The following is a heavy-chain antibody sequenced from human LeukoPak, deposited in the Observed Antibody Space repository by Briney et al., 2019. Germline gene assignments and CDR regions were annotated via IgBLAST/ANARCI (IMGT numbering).Heavy chain of an antibody. CDR2: IYYSGST. D-gene: IGHD6-19*01. J-gene: IGHJ4*02. V-gene: IGHV4-39*01. CDR1: GDSISSSSSY. CDR3: ATSGWYLLPGVY. Sequence: SETLSLTCTVSGDSISSSSSYWGWIRQPPGKGLEWIGSIYYSGSTYYNPSLESRVTISVDTSKNQFSLKLSSVTAADTAVYYCATSGWYLLPGVYWGQGTLVTVSS.